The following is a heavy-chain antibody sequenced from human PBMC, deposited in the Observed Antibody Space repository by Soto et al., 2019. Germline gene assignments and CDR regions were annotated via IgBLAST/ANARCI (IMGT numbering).Heavy chain of an antibody. J-gene: IGHJ3*02. D-gene: IGHD2-15*01. Sequence: ASVKVSCKASGYTIPGYYRHWVRQATGQGLEWMGWINPNSGGTNYAQKFQGWVTMTRDTSISTAYMELSRLRSDDTAVYYCARTSEDCSGGSCHVDAFDIWGQGTMVTVSS. CDR1: GYTIPGYY. CDR2: INPNSGGT. V-gene: IGHV1-2*04. CDR3: ARTSEDCSGGSCHVDAFDI.